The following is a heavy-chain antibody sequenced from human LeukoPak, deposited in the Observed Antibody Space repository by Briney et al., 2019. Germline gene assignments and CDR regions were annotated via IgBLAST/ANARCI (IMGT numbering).Heavy chain of an antibody. V-gene: IGHV3-23*01. J-gene: IGHJ4*02. CDR1: GFTFSSYA. D-gene: IGHD3-22*01. Sequence: PGGSLRLSCAASGFTFSSYAMSWVRQAPGKGLEWVSAISGSGGSTYYADSVKGRFTISRDNSKNTLYLQMNSLRAEDTAVYYCAKEYYYDSSGYFGPGESFDYWGQGTLVTVSS. CDR3: AKEYYYDSSGYFGPGESFDY. CDR2: ISGSGGST.